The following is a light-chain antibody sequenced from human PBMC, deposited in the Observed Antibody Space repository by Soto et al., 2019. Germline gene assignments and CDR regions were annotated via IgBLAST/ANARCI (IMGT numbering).Light chain of an antibody. CDR3: MQATHWPYT. CDR2: KVS. CDR1: QSLVYSYGNTY. V-gene: IGKV2-30*01. Sequence: DVVMTQAPLSLPVTLGQPASISCRSRQSLVYSYGNTYLCWFQQRPGQSPRPLIYKVSNRDSVFPERFSGSGLCTDFTLKISGVEAEDVGVYYCMQATHWPYTFGQGTKLDI. J-gene: IGKJ2*01.